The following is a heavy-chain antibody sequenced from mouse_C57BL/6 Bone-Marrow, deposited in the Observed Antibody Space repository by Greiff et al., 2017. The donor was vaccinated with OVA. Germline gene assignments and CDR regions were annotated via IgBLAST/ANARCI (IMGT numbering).Heavy chain of an antibody. Sequence: EVMLVESGGGLVKPGGSLQLSCAASGFTFSDYGMHWVRQAPEKGLEWVAYISSGSSTIYYADTVKGRFTISRDNAKNTLFLQMTSLRSDDTAMYYCARGGYLGQGTTLTVSS. J-gene: IGHJ2*01. CDR2: ISSGSSTI. CDR3: ARGGY. CDR1: GFTFSDYG. V-gene: IGHV5-17*01.